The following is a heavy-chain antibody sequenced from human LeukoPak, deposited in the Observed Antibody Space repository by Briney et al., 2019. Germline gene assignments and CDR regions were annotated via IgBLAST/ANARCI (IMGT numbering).Heavy chain of an antibody. CDR2: ISYDGSNK. J-gene: IGHJ6*02. Sequence: GGSLRLSCAASGFTFSSYSMNWVRQAPGKGLEWVAVISYDGSNKYYADSVKGRFTISRDNSKNTLYLQMNSLRAEDTAVYYCARGAAYYDFWSGYLSPYYYYYGMDVWGQGTTVTVSS. V-gene: IGHV3-30*03. CDR1: GFTFSSYS. D-gene: IGHD3-3*01. CDR3: ARGAAYYDFWSGYLSPYYYYYGMDV.